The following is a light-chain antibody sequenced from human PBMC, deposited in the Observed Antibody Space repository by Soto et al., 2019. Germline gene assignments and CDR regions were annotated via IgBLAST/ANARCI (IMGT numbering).Light chain of an antibody. V-gene: IGKV3-20*01. J-gene: IGKJ5*01. Sequence: TNSAVALSLSPGERATLSCRARQTVSSNYLAWCQQRPGQAPRLLIYGASTRAAGIPDRFSGSGSGTDFTLTISILEPEDSVVYFSQHYTCPPNPFAQGTRLDNK. CDR2: GAS. CDR3: QHYTCPPNP. CDR1: QTVSSNY.